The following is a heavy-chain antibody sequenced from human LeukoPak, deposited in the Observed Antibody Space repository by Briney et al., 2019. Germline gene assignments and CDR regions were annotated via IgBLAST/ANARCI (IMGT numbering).Heavy chain of an antibody. D-gene: IGHD3-22*01. Sequence: GGSLRLFCAASGFTFSGYWMHWVRQAPGKGLVWVSRINSDGRSTSYADSVKGRFTISRDNAKNTLDLQMNSLRAEDMAVYYCASAYSSGYYSFDYWGQGTLVTVSS. V-gene: IGHV3-74*01. CDR3: ASAYSSGYYSFDY. CDR2: INSDGRST. CDR1: GFTFSGYW. J-gene: IGHJ4*02.